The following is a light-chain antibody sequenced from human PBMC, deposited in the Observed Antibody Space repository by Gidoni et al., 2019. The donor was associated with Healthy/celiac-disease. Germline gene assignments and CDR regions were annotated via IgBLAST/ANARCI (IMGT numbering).Light chain of an antibody. V-gene: IGKV3-15*01. Sequence: IVMTQSPATLSVSPGERATLSCRASQSVSSNLAWYQQKPGQAPRLLIYGASTRATGIPARFSGSGSGTDFTLTISSLQSEDFAVYYCQQYNNWPITFGQGTKLEIK. CDR2: GAS. J-gene: IGKJ2*01. CDR3: QQYNNWPIT. CDR1: QSVSSN.